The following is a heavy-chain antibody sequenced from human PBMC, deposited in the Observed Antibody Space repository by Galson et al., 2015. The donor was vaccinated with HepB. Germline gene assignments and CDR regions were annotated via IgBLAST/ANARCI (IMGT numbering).Heavy chain of an antibody. J-gene: IGHJ6*02. V-gene: IGHV7-4-1*02. D-gene: IGHD1-1*01. CDR3: ATDNWNDDSLYYYYGMDV. Sequence: SVKVSCKASGYTFTSYGISWVRQAPGQGLEWMGWINTNTGNPTYAQGFTGRFVFSLDTSVSTAYLQISSLKAEDTAVYYCATDNWNDDSLYYYYGMDVWGQGTTVTVSS. CDR1: GYTFTSYG. CDR2: INTNTGNP.